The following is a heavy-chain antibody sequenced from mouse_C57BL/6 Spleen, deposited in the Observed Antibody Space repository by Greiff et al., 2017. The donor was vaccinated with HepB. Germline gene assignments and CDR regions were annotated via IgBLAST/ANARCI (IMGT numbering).Heavy chain of an antibody. V-gene: IGHV2-5*01. J-gene: IGHJ4*01. CDR3: AKRNDYDDGYAMDY. Sequence: VKLQESGPGLVQPSQSLSITCTVSGFSLTSYGVHWVRQSPGKGLEWLGVIWRGGSTDYNAAFMSRLSITKDNSKSQVFFKMNSLQADDTAIYYCAKRNDYDDGYAMDYWGQGTSVTVSS. CDR1: GFSLTSYG. CDR2: IWRGGST. D-gene: IGHD2-4*01.